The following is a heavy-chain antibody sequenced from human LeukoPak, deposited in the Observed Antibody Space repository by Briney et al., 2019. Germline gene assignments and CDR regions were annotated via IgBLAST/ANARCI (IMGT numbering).Heavy chain of an antibody. CDR2: ISASGGST. CDR1: GFTLSSYA. J-gene: IGHJ4*02. CDR3: AKVQHYCSSTSCQTPFDY. Sequence: VGSLRLSCAASGFTLSSYAMSWVRQAPGKGLEWVSSISASGGSTNYADSVKGRFTISRDNSKNTLYLQMNSLRAEDTAVYYCAKVQHYCSSTSCQTPFDYWGQGTLVTVSS. D-gene: IGHD2-2*01. V-gene: IGHV3-23*01.